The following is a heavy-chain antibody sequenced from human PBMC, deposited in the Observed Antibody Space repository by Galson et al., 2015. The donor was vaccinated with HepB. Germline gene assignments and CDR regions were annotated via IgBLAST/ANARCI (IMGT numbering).Heavy chain of an antibody. CDR3: ARAWSGGSLSLGY. Sequence: TLSLTCAVSGGSISSGGYSWSWIRQPPGKGLEWIGYIYHSGSTYYNPSLKSRVTISVDRSKNQFSLKLSSVTAADTAVYYCARAWSGGSLSLGYWGQGTLVTVSS. CDR1: GGSISSGGYS. D-gene: IGHD2-15*01. J-gene: IGHJ4*02. V-gene: IGHV4-30-2*01. CDR2: IYHSGST.